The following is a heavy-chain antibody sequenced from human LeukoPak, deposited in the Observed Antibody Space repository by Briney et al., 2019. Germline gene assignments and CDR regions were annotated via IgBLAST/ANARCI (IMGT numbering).Heavy chain of an antibody. Sequence: GSLRLSCAASGFAFSSYGMNWVRQAPGKGLEWISGISPSGGGTYYADFVKGRFTISRDDSKNTLYLQMNSLRGDDTAVYYCAKKDRYSSGCAEYFQHWGQGTLVTVSS. D-gene: IGHD6-19*01. V-gene: IGHV3-23*01. CDR2: ISPSGGGT. J-gene: IGHJ1*01. CDR3: AKKDRYSSGCAEYFQH. CDR1: GFAFSSYG.